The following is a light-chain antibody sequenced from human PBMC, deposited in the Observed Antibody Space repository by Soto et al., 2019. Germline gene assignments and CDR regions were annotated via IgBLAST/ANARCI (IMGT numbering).Light chain of an antibody. J-gene: IGKJ1*01. CDR1: QMVSSN. CDR3: QQYNNWTPST. CDR2: GAS. Sequence: EILMTQSPATLSVSPGERATRSCGARQMVSSNLAWYSQKPGQAPRIIIYGASTRATGIPARFSGSGSGTEFNLTISSLQSEDFAAYYCQQYNNWTPSTFGQGTKVDIK. V-gene: IGKV3-15*01.